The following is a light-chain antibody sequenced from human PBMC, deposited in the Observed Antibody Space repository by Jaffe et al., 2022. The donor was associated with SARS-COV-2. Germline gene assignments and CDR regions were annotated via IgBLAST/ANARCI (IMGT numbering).Light chain of an antibody. J-gene: IGLJ2*01. CDR1: SSDVGGYNL. CDR3: TSATSSVTLV. Sequence: QSALTQPASVSGSPGQSITISCTGTSSDVGGYNLVSWYQQYSGKAPKLMIYDVSNRPSGVSNRFSGSKSGNTASLTISGLQAEDEADYYCTSATSSVTLVFGGGTKLTVL. V-gene: IGLV2-14*03. CDR2: DVS.